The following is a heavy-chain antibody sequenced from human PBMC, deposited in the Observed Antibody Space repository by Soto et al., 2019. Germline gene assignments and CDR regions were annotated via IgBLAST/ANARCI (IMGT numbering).Heavy chain of an antibody. Sequence: PGGSLRVSCAASGFTFSSYGMHWVRQAPGKGLEWVAVISYDGSNKYYADSVKGRFTISRDNSKNTLYLQMNSLRAEDTAVYYCAKDYYYDSSAYYYWGQATLVTVSS. CDR1: GFTFSSYG. CDR2: ISYDGSNK. D-gene: IGHD3-22*01. CDR3: AKDYYYDSSAYYY. J-gene: IGHJ4*02. V-gene: IGHV3-30*18.